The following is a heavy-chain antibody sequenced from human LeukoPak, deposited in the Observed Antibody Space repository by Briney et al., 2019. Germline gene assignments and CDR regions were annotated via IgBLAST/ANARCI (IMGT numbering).Heavy chain of an antibody. J-gene: IGHJ6*03. Sequence: PSETLSLTCTVSGGSISSYYWSWIRQPPGKGLEWIGNIYYSGSTNYNPSLKSRVTISVDTSKNQFSLKLSSVTAADTAVYYCARILTGTTRSHYYYYYYMDVWGKGTTVTVSS. CDR3: ARILTGTTRSHYYYYYYMDV. D-gene: IGHD1-7*01. CDR2: IYYSGST. V-gene: IGHV4-59*01. CDR1: GGSISSYY.